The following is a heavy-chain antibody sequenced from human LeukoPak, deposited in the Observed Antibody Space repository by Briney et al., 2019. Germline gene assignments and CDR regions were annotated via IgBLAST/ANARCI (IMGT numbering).Heavy chain of an antibody. Sequence: ASVKVSCTASGHTFTSYGISWVRQAPGQGLEWMGWISAYNGNTNYAQKLQGRVTMTTDTSTSTAYMELRSLRSDDTAVYYCARGLRQDYYGSGSYTMDVWGQGTTVTVSS. CDR1: GHTFTSYG. J-gene: IGHJ6*02. V-gene: IGHV1-18*01. CDR2: ISAYNGNT. D-gene: IGHD3-10*01. CDR3: ARGLRQDYYGSGSYTMDV.